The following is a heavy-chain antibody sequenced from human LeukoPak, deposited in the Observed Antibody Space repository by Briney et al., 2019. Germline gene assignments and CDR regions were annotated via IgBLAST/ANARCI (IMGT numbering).Heavy chain of an antibody. V-gene: IGHV3-73*01. D-gene: IGHD6-19*01. CDR3: AKDFNPRYSSGWFFDY. CDR2: IRSKANSYAT. CDR1: GFTFSGSA. Sequence: GGSLRLSCAASGFTFSGSAIHWVRQASGKGLEWVGRIRSKANSYATAYAASVKGRFTISRDDSKNTAYLQMNSLRAEDTAVYYCAKDFNPRYSSGWFFDYWGQGTLVTVSS. J-gene: IGHJ4*02.